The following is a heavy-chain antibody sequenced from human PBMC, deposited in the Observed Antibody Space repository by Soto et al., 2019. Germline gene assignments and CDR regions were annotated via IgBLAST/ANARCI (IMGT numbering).Heavy chain of an antibody. CDR2: IIPILGIA. D-gene: IGHD2-2*01. J-gene: IGHJ5*02. CDR1: GGTFSSYT. Sequence: QVQLVQSGAEVKKPGSSVKVSCKASGGTFSSYTISWVRQAPGQGLEWMGRIIPILGIANYAQKLQGRVTIPADKSTSTAYMELSSLRSEDTAVYYCARANVVVVPAADGWFDPWGQGTLVTVAS. CDR3: ARANVVVVPAADGWFDP. V-gene: IGHV1-69*02.